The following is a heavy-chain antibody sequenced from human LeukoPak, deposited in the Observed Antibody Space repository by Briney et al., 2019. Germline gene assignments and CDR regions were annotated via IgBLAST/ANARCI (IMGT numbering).Heavy chain of an antibody. V-gene: IGHV1-18*04. Sequence: ASVKVSCRASGYTFTNYGISWLRQAPGQGLEWMGWISAYSGYKADTNYAQKLQDRVTMTADTSTSTAYVELRSLRSDDTAVYYCARGVALRGSGSPFDYWGQGTLVTVSS. CDR2: ISAYSGYKADT. CDR3: ARGVALRGSGSPFDY. CDR1: GYTFTNYG. J-gene: IGHJ4*02. D-gene: IGHD3-10*01.